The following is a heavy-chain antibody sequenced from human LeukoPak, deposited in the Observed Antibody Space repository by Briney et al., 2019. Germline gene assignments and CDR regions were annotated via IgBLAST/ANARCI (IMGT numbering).Heavy chain of an antibody. D-gene: IGHD1-26*01. CDR1: DGSINSYY. CDR3: ARGRSNYYGMDV. Sequence: PSETLSLTCSVSDGSINSYYWNWTRRPPGKGLEWIGYIYYNGNTNYSPSLKSRVTMSVDTFKNLFSLKVSSVTAADTAVYYCARGRSNYYGMDVWGQGTTVTVSS. CDR2: IYYNGNT. J-gene: IGHJ6*02. V-gene: IGHV4-59*01.